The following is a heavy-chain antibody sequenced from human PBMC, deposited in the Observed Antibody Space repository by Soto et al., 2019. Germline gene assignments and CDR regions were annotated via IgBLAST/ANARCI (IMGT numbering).Heavy chain of an antibody. CDR2: ISYSGST. CDR1: GGSISSGGYY. Sequence: QVQLQESGPGLVQPSQTLSLTCTVSGGSISSGGYYWSWIRQHPGTGLGWIGHISYSGSTYYHTSLKSRVTISVDTSTNQFSLIVNSVTAADTAVYYCARGVLHWGHGTLVTVSS. CDR3: ARGVLH. J-gene: IGHJ4*01. V-gene: IGHV4-31*03.